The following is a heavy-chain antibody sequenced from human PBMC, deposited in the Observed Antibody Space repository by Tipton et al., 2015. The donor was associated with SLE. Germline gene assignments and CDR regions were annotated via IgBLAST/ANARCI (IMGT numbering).Heavy chain of an antibody. Sequence: LRLSCAASGFTFSSYSMNWVRQAPGKGLEWIGSIYYSGSTYYNPSLKSRVTISVDTSKNQFSLKLSSVTAADTAVYYCARDLEWLFGWFDPWGQGTLVTVSS. V-gene: IGHV4-39*07. J-gene: IGHJ5*02. CDR2: IYYSGST. CDR1: GFTFSSYS. D-gene: IGHD3-3*01. CDR3: ARDLEWLFGWFDP.